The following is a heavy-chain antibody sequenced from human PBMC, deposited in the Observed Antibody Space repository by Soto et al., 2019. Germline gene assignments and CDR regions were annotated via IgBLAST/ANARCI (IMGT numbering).Heavy chain of an antibody. CDR2: IYTSVST. CDR3: AREYQLDYYHYGMDV. J-gene: IGHJ6*02. CDR1: GGSISSYY. V-gene: IGHV4-4*07. D-gene: IGHD2-2*01. Sequence: SETLSLTCTVSGGSISSYYWSWIRQPAGKGLEWIGRIYTSVSTTYTPSLKSRVTMSVDTSKNQFSLKLSSVTAADTAVYYCAREYQLDYYHYGMDVWGQGTRVTVSS.